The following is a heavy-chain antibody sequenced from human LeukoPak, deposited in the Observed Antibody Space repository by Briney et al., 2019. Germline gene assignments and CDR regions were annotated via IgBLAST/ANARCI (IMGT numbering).Heavy chain of an antibody. J-gene: IGHJ4*02. D-gene: IGHD6-13*01. CDR2: IYYSGST. CDR1: GGSISSYY. Sequence: SEPLSLTCAVSGGSISSYYWSWIRQPPGKGLEWIGYIYYSGSTNYNPSLKRRVTISVDTSKNQFSLKLSSVTAADTAVYYCASTRRGAAALDYWGQGTLVTVSS. V-gene: IGHV4-59*01. CDR3: ASTRRGAAALDY.